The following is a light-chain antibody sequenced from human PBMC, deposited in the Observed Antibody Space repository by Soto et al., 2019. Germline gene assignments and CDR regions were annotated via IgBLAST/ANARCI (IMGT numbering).Light chain of an antibody. CDR3: CSYAGSPYV. V-gene: IGLV2-11*01. CDR2: DVS. CDR1: SSDIGGYNY. J-gene: IGLJ1*01. Sequence: QSALTQPRSVSGSPGQSVTISCTGTSSDIGGYNYVSWYQQHPGKAPKLMIYDVSEWPSGVPDRFSGSKSGNTASLTISGLQAEDEADYYCCSYAGSPYVFGTGTKVTVL.